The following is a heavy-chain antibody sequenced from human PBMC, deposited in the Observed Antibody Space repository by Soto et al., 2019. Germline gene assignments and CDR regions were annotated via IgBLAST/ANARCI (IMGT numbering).Heavy chain of an antibody. CDR3: ARVAASALQFEN. CDR2: LYYSGST. D-gene: IGHD2-15*01. J-gene: IGHJ4*02. CDR1: GGSVNSGSQY. Sequence: SATLSLTCTVSGGSVNSGSQYWSWIRQPPGKGLEWIGYLYYSGSTDYNPSLKSRVTISLDTPKNQFSLKLSSVTAADTAVYYCARVAASALQFENWGQGTLVTVSS. V-gene: IGHV4-61*01.